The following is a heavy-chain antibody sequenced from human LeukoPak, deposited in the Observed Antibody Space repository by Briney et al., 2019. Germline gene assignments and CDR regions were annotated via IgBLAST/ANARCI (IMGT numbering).Heavy chain of an antibody. V-gene: IGHV4-61*02. CDR1: GGSISSGSYY. CDR3: AKVGESGGDYDTWGAPYYMDV. J-gene: IGHJ6*03. Sequence: SETLSLTCTVSGGSISSGSYYWSWIRQPAGKGLEWIGRIYTSGSTNYNPSLKSRVTISVDTSKNQFSLKLSSVTAADTAVYYCAKVGESGGDYDTWGAPYYMDVWGKGTTVTISS. D-gene: IGHD4-17*01. CDR2: IYTSGST.